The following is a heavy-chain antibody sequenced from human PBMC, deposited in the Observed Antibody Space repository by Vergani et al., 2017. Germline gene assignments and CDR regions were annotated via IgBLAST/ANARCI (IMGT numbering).Heavy chain of an antibody. Sequence: EVQLVESGGGLVQPGGSLRLSCAASGFTFSSYWMSWVRQAPGKGLEWVANIKQDGSEKYYVDSVKGRFTISRDNAKNSLYLQMNSLRAEDTAVYYCARWYSRGWSPLGYFDLWGRGTLVTVSS. J-gene: IGHJ2*01. CDR3: ARWYSRGWSPLGYFDL. V-gene: IGHV3-7*03. CDR1: GFTFSSYW. CDR2: IKQDGSEK. D-gene: IGHD6-19*01.